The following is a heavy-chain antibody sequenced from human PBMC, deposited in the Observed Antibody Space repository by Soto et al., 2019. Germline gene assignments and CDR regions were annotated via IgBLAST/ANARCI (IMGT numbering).Heavy chain of an antibody. CDR2: IYYSGST. D-gene: IGHD1-26*01. Sequence: QLQLQESGPGLVKPSETLSLTCTVSGGSISSSSYYWGWIRQPPGKGLEWIGSIYYSGSTYYNPSLKSRVTISVDTSNNQFSLKLSSVTAADTAVYYCARRGGWLLLSGFDIWGQGTMVTVSS. CDR1: GGSISSSSYY. V-gene: IGHV4-39*01. J-gene: IGHJ3*02. CDR3: ARRGGWLLLSGFDI.